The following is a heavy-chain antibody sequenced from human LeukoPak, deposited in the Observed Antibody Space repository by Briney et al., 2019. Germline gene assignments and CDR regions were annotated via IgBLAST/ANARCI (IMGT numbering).Heavy chain of an antibody. CDR3: ASSYGDYVHFDY. J-gene: IGHJ4*02. CDR1: GGSFSSGGYS. Sequence: SQTLSLTCAVSGGSFSSGGYSWGWIRQPPGKGLEWIGYIYHSGSTYYNPSLKSRVTISVDRSKNQFSLKLSSVTAADTAVYYCASSYGDYVHFDYWGQGTLVTVSS. D-gene: IGHD4-17*01. CDR2: IYHSGST. V-gene: IGHV4-30-2*01.